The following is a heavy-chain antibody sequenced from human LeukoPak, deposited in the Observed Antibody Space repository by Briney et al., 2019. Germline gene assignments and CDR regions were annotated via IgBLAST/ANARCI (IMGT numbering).Heavy chain of an antibody. CDR2: MNPNSGNT. V-gene: IGHV1-8*03. CDR3: ARQWELPPRNWFDP. CDR1: GYTFTSYD. J-gene: IGHJ5*02. D-gene: IGHD1-26*01. Sequence: ASVKVSCKASGYTFTSYDINWVRQATGQGLEWVGWMNPNSGNTGYAQKFQGRVTITRNTSISTAYMELSSLRSEDTAVYYCARQWELPPRNWFDPWGQGTLVTVSS.